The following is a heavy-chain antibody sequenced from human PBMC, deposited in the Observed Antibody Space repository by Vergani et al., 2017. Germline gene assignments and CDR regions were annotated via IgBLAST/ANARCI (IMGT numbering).Heavy chain of an antibody. V-gene: IGHV4-59*01. Sequence: QVQLQESCPGLVKPSETLSLTCTVSGGSLRSYYWSWIRQPPGKGRGWIGYIFYSWSTNYNPSLKSRVTISVDTSKNQFSLKLSSVTAADTAVYYCARVYSYGPYYYYMDVWGKGTTVTVSS. J-gene: IGHJ6*03. CDR3: ARVYSYGPYYYYMDV. CDR1: GGSLRSYY. CDR2: IFYSWST. D-gene: IGHD5-18*01.